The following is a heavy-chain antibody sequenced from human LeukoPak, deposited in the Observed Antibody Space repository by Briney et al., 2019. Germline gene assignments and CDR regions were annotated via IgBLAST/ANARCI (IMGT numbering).Heavy chain of an antibody. Sequence: VGSLRLSCAASGFSFSSYWMTWVRQAPRKGLEWVANLNQDGSEKYYVDSVEGRFTISRDNAKNSLYLQMNRLRAEDTAVYFCAKEVGAESWGQGTLVTVSS. V-gene: IGHV3-7*05. D-gene: IGHD1-26*01. CDR2: LNQDGSEK. J-gene: IGHJ4*02. CDR3: AKEVGAES. CDR1: GFSFSSYW.